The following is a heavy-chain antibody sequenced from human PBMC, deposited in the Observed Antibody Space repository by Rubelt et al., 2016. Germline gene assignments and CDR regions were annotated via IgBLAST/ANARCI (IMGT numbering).Heavy chain of an antibody. Sequence: QVQLQQWGAGLLKPSETLSLTCAVYGGSFSGYYWSWLRQPPGKGLEWIGEITPSGSTNYNPSLKRRVTISVDQSKNQFSLKLSSVTAADTAGYYCARGTGIAAALKFDYWGQGTLVIVSS. J-gene: IGHJ4*02. CDR1: GGSFSGYY. D-gene: IGHD6-13*01. CDR3: ARGTGIAAALKFDY. CDR2: ITPSGST. V-gene: IGHV4-34*01.